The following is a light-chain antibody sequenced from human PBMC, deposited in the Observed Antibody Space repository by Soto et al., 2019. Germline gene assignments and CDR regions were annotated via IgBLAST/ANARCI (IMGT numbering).Light chain of an antibody. CDR3: SSFTSSTTLV. CDR2: DVS. Sequence: QSALTQPASVSGSPGQSITISCTGTSSDVGSYNYVSWYQQHPGKAPKLMIYDVSNWPSGVSNRFSGSKSGNTASLTISGLQAEDEADYYCSSFTSSTTLVLGGGTQLTVL. V-gene: IGLV2-14*01. J-gene: IGLJ2*01. CDR1: SSDVGSYNY.